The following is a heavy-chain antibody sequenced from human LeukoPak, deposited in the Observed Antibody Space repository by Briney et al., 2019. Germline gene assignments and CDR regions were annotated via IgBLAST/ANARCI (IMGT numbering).Heavy chain of an antibody. CDR3: AKDSESYYYDSSEDGMDV. V-gene: IGHV3-30*18. CDR1: GFTFSSYG. D-gene: IGHD3-22*01. Sequence: GGSLRLSCAASGFTFSSYGMHWVRQAPGKGLEWVAVISYDGSNKYYADSVKGRFTISRDNSKNTLYLQMNSLRAEDTAVYYCAKDSESYYYDSSEDGMDVWGQGTTVTVSS. CDR2: ISYDGSNK. J-gene: IGHJ6*02.